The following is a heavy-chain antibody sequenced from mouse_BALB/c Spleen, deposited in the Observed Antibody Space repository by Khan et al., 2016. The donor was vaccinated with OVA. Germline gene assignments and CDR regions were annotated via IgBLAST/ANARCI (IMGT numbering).Heavy chain of an antibody. V-gene: IGHV6-6*02. CDR2: IRFKSNNYAT. CDR3: TLVTLYSVDY. J-gene: IGHJ4*01. CDR1: GFTFSNYW. D-gene: IGHD2-1*01. Sequence: EVKLEESGGGLVQPGGSMKLSCVASGFTFSNYWMNWVRQSPQKGLEWVAEIRFKSNNYATHYAESVKGRFAISRDDSKSSVYLQMNNLRAEDTGIYYCTLVTLYSVDYWGQGTSVTVSS.